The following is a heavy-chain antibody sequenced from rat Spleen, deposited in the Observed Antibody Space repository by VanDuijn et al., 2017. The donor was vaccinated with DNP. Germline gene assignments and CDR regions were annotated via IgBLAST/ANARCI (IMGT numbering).Heavy chain of an antibody. CDR2: ILYDGTNT. J-gene: IGHJ3*01. V-gene: IGHV5S10*01. CDR1: GFTFSDYA. Sequence: EVQLVESGGGLVQPGNSLKLSCAASGFTFSDYAMAWVRQSPGTGLEWVAAILYDGTNTYYRESVKGRFTISRDNTKNTLYLQMDSLNSEDTATYYCGTANYGSDWFAYWGQGTLVTVSS. D-gene: IGHD1-3*01. CDR3: GTANYGSDWFAY.